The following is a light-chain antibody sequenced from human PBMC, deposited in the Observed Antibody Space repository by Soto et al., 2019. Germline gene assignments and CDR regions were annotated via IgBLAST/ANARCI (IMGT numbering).Light chain of an antibody. V-gene: IGKV1-5*01. CDR2: DAS. Sequence: DIQMPQSPSTLSASVAARVPINCRASQSISTWLAWYQQKPGKAPKLLIYDASSLESGVPSRFSGSGSGTEFTLTISNLQPDDIGTYYCQHCFTVPYAFGQGTKVDIK. CDR3: QHCFTVPYA. CDR1: QSISTW. J-gene: IGKJ2*01.